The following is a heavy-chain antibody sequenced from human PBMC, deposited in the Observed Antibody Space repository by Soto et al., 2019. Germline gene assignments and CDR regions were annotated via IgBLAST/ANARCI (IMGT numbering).Heavy chain of an antibody. Sequence: PGESLKISCQGSGYSFTTYWISWVRQMPGKGLEWMGKIDPGDSSTNYSPSFRGHITISVDRSINTAHLQFSSLKAADTAVYYCARLEKWYYNYYGLDVCGQGTMVTVYS. D-gene: IGHD1-26*01. CDR3: ARLEKWYYNYYGLDV. CDR2: IDPGDSST. V-gene: IGHV5-10-1*01. CDR1: GYSFTTYW. J-gene: IGHJ6*02.